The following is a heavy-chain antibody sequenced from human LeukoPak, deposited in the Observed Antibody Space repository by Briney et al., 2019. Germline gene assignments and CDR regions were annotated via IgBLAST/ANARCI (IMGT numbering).Heavy chain of an antibody. J-gene: IGHJ6*02. CDR2: ISGSGGST. Sequence: GGSLRLSCAASGFTFSSYAMSWVRQAPGKGLEWVSAISGSGGSTYYTDSLKGRFTISRDNSKHTLYLQMNSLRAEDTAVYYCAKSYCPGYSSGWCYYYYGMDVWGQGTTVTVSS. CDR3: AKSYCPGYSSGWCYYYYGMDV. CDR1: GFTFSSYA. V-gene: IGHV3-23*01. D-gene: IGHD6-19*01.